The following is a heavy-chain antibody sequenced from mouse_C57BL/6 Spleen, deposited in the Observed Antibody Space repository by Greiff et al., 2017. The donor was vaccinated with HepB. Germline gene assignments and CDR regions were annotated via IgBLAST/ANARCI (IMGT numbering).Heavy chain of an antibody. CDR2: ISSGGSYT. Sequence: EVKLMESGGDLVKPGGSLKLSCAASGFTFSSYGMSWVRQTPDKRLEWVATISSGGSYTYYPDSVKGRFTISRDNAKNTLYLQMSSLKSEDTAMYYCAREATVGYFDYWGQGTTLTVSS. V-gene: IGHV5-6*01. CDR1: GFTFSSYG. D-gene: IGHD1-1*01. CDR3: AREATVGYFDY. J-gene: IGHJ2*01.